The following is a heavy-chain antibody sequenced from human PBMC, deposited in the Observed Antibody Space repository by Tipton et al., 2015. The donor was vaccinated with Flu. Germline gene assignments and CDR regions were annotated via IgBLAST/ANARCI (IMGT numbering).Heavy chain of an antibody. Sequence: TLSLTCTVSGGSLNSGGHYWSWIRQHPGKGLEWIGYIHYSGSTYYNLSLRSRVTISLDTSKSQFSLKLSSLTAADTAVYYCARDSTPGGIDYWGQGALVTVSS. D-gene: IGHD2-15*01. CDR2: IHYSGST. J-gene: IGHJ4*02. CDR3: ARDSTPGGIDY. CDR1: GGSLNSGGHY. V-gene: IGHV4-31*03.